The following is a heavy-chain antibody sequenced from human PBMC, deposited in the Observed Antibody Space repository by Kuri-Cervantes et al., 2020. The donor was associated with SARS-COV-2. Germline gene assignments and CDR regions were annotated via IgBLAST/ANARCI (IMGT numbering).Heavy chain of an antibody. Sequence: GSLRLSCTVSGGSISSSSYYWGWIRQPPRKGLEWIGSIYYSGSTYYNPSLKSRVTISVDTSKNQFSLKLSSVTAADTAVYYCARDGTYSSSWRNWFDPWGQGTLVTVSS. J-gene: IGHJ5*02. V-gene: IGHV4-39*02. D-gene: IGHD6-13*01. CDR2: IYYSGST. CDR3: ARDGTYSSSWRNWFDP. CDR1: GGSISSSSYY.